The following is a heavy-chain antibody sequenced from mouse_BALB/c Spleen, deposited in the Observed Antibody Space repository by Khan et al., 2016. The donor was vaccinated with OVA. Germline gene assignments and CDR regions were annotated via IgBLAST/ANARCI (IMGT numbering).Heavy chain of an antibody. Sequence: QVRLQQSGTELARPGASVKMSCKASGYTFTSYTMHWVKQRLGQGLEWIGYINPSSGYTNYNQKFKDKATLTADKSSITAYMQLSSLTSEDSAIYYCAREGAYYRSDGWFAYWGQGTLVTVSA. CDR3: AREGAYYRSDGWFAY. V-gene: IGHV1-4*01. J-gene: IGHJ3*01. D-gene: IGHD2-14*01. CDR1: GYTFTSYT. CDR2: INPSSGYT.